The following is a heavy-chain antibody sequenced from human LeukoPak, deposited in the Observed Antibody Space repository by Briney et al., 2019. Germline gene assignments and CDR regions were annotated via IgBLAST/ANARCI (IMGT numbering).Heavy chain of an antibody. CDR2: IIPIFGTA. CDR3: AREGVRTTDFDY. J-gene: IGHJ4*02. Sequence: SVKVSCKASGGTFSSYAISLVRQAPGQGLEWMGRIIPIFGTANYAQKFQGRVTITTDESTSTAYMELSSLRSEDTAVYYCAREGVRTTDFDYWGQGTLVTVSS. D-gene: IGHD3-10*01. V-gene: IGHV1-69*05. CDR1: GGTFSSYA.